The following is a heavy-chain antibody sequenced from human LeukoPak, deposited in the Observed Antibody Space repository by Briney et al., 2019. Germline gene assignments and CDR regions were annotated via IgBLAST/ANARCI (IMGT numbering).Heavy chain of an antibody. CDR3: AKVRWDNSGWYYLDY. V-gene: IGHV3-23*01. CDR2: ISGSGGST. D-gene: IGHD6-19*01. J-gene: IGHJ4*02. CDR1: GFTFSSYA. Sequence: GGSLRLPCAASGFTFSSYAMSWVRQAPGKGLEWVSAISGSGGSTYYADSVKGRFTISRDNSKSTLYLQMNSLRAEDTAVYYCAKVRWDNSGWYYLDYWGQGTLVTVSS.